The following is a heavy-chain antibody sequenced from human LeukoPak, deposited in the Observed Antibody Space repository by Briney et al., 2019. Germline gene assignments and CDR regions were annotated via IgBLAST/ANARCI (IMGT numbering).Heavy chain of an antibody. CDR2: ISYDGSNK. J-gene: IGHJ5*02. Sequence: GGSLRLSCAASGFTFSSYAMHWVRQAPGKGLVWVAVISYDGSNKYYADSVKGRFTISRDNSKNTLYLQMNSLRAEDTAVYYCAKEGITYSSNWFDPWGQGTLVTVSS. CDR3: AKEGITYSSNWFDP. V-gene: IGHV3-30*04. D-gene: IGHD6-13*01. CDR1: GFTFSSYA.